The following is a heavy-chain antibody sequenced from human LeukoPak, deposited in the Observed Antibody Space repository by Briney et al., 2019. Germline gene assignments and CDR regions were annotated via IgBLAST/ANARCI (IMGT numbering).Heavy chain of an antibody. Sequence: SETLSLTCTVSGGSISDYYWTWIRQPAGKGLEWIGYIYYSGSTNYSPSLKSRVSISVDTSKNQFSLTLNSVTAADTAVYYCARGSDYFDYWGQGTLVTVSS. CDR1: GGSISDYY. V-gene: IGHV4-59*12. CDR2: IYYSGST. CDR3: ARGSDYFDY. J-gene: IGHJ4*02.